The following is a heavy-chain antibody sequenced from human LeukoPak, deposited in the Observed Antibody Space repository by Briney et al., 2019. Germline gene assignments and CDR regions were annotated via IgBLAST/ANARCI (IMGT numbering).Heavy chain of an antibody. Sequence: HGESLKISCAASGFTFNTYGMRWVRQAPGKGLEWVATIKEDGSEKYYVDSVKGRFTMSMDNAKNSLYLQMNSLRVEDTAVYYCESTRGRWGQGTLVTVSS. V-gene: IGHV3-7*01. CDR2: IKEDGSEK. J-gene: IGHJ4*02. D-gene: IGHD2-2*01. CDR3: ESTRGR. CDR1: GFTFNTYG.